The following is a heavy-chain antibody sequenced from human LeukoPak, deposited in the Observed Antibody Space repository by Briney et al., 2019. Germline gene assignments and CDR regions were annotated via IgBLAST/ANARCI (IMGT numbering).Heavy chain of an antibody. CDR3: ARRRAGSYQLGFDY. CDR2: INPSGGYT. D-gene: IGHD1-26*01. Sequence: ASVKVSCKASGYTFTSYYMHWVRQAPGQGPEWMAMINPSGGYTTYAQKFQGRVTLTRDMATNTVYMEVRSLRSEDTAVYYCARRRAGSYQLGFDYWGQGTLVTVSS. V-gene: IGHV1-46*01. J-gene: IGHJ4*02. CDR1: GYTFTSYY.